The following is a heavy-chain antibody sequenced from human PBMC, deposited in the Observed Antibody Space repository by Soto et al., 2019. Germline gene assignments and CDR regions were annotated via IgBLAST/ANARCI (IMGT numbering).Heavy chain of an antibody. V-gene: IGHV1-69*13. Sequence: GASVKVSCKAAGGTFSSYGTSWVRQAPGQGLEWMGGIIPMFGTATHTQNFQGRLTITADESTSTAYMELSSLRSEDTAVYFCARSVGVTTLSYLDYWGQGTLVTVSS. J-gene: IGHJ4*02. CDR1: GGTFSSYG. D-gene: IGHD1-26*01. CDR2: IIPMFGTA. CDR3: ARSVGVTTLSYLDY.